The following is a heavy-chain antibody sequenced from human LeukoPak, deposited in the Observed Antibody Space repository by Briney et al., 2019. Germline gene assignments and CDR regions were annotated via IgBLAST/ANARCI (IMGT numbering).Heavy chain of an antibody. J-gene: IGHJ4*02. V-gene: IGHV3-23*01. CDR3: AKIYAYYYDSSGYCYFDY. Sequence: GGSLRLSCAASGFTFSSYATSWVRQAPGKGLEWVSAISGSGGTTYYVDSVKGRFTISRDNSKNTLYLQMNSLRAEDTAVYYCAKIYAYYYDSSGYCYFDYWGQGTLVTVSS. CDR1: GFTFSSYA. D-gene: IGHD3-22*01. CDR2: ISGSGGTT.